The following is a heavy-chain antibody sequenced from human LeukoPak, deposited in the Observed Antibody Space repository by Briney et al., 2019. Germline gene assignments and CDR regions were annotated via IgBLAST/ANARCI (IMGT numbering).Heavy chain of an antibody. D-gene: IGHD3-9*01. CDR3: ARQDWLGDRYYFDS. CDR1: GFTFSRHS. Sequence: GGSLRLSCAASGFTFSRHSINWVRQAPGKGLEWVSFISTSSSYIYYADSVKGRFTISRDNARNSLYLQMNSLRAEDTAVYYCARQDWLGDRYYFDSWGQGTLVTVSS. J-gene: IGHJ4*02. V-gene: IGHV3-21*01. CDR2: ISTSSSYI.